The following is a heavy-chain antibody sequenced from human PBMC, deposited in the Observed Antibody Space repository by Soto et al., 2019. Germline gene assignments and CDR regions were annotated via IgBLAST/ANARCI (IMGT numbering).Heavy chain of an antibody. CDR1: GGAISSGTNY. D-gene: IGHD2-8*01. CDR2: IYFRGST. V-gene: IGHV4-39*01. Sequence: QLHLQESGPGLVEPSETLSLTCSVSGGAISSGTNYWGWVRRAPGKGLEWIGNIYFRGSTYYNPSLKSRVTIAIDTSMNQFSLKLRSVTAADTAVYYCARMGYATGWYHFDYWGQGALVTVSS. J-gene: IGHJ4*02. CDR3: ARMGYATGWYHFDY.